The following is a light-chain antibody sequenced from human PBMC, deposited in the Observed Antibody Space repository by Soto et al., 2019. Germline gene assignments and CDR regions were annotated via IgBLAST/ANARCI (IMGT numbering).Light chain of an antibody. J-gene: IGKJ5*01. V-gene: IGKV3-20*01. Sequence: EIVLTQSPGTLSLSPGERATLSCRASQSISSSYLAWYHQKPGRAPRFIIYGASTRATGVPDRFSGSGSGTDLTLTLSRLEPGDCAVYCCQQYCSRPLTTFGQGTRLEIK. CDR1: QSISSSY. CDR3: QQYCSRPLTT. CDR2: GAS.